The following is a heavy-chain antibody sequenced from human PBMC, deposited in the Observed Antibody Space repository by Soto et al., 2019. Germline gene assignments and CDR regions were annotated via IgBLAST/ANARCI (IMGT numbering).Heavy chain of an antibody. V-gene: IGHV4-34*01. CDR2: INHSGST. J-gene: IGHJ5*02. Sequence: SETLSLTCAVYGGSFSGYYWSWIRQPPGKGLEWIGEINHSGSTNYNPSLKSRVTISVDTSKNQFSLKLGPVTAADTAVYYCARGRVAVAGSETWGQGTLVTVSS. CDR3: ARGRVAVAGSET. CDR1: GGSFSGYY. D-gene: IGHD6-19*01.